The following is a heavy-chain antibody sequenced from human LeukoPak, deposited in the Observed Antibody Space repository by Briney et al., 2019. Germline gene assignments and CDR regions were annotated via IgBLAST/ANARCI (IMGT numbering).Heavy chain of an antibody. V-gene: IGHV1-69*13. J-gene: IGHJ2*01. CDR2: IIPIFGTA. CDR3: ARAICSSTSCYSYYYWYFDL. D-gene: IGHD2-2*01. Sequence: ASVKVSCKASGGTFSSYAISWVRQAPGQGLEWMGGIIPIFGTANYAQKFQGRVTITADESTSTAYMELSSLRSEDTAVYYCARAICSSTSCYSYYYWYFDLWGRGTLATVSS. CDR1: GGTFSSYA.